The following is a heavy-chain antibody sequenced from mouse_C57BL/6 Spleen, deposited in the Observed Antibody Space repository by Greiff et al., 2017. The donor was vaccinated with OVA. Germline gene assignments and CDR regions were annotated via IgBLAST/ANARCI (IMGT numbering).Heavy chain of an antibody. CDR1: GYTFTSYW. CDR3: ARGPTVFAY. CDR2: IDPSDSYT. J-gene: IGHJ3*01. D-gene: IGHD4-1*02. V-gene: IGHV1-50*01. Sequence: QVQLQQPGAELVKPGASVKLSCKASGYTFTSYWMQWVKQRPGQGLEWIGSIDPSDSYTNYTQKFKGKATLTVDTSSSTAYMQLSSLTSEDSAVDYCARGPTVFAYWGQGTLVTVSA.